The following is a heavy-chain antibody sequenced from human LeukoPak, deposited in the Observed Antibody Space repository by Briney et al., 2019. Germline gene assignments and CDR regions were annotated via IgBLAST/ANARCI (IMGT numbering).Heavy chain of an antibody. J-gene: IGHJ3*01. V-gene: IGHV4-59*01. CDR1: GGSISSYY. CDR2: IYYSGST. Sequence: SETLSLTCTVSGGSISSYYWSWIRQPPGKGLEWIGYIYYSGSTNYNPSLKSRVTISVDTSKNQFSLKLSSVTAADTAVYYCARGVVPAAIDYWGQGTMVTVSS. CDR3: ARGVVPAAIDY. D-gene: IGHD2-2*01.